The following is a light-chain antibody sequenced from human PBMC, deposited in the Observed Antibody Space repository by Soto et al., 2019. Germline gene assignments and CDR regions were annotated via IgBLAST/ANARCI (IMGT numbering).Light chain of an antibody. CDR1: SSDVGGYNY. Sequence: QSVLTQPASVSGSPGQSITISCTGTSSDVGGYNYVSWYQQHPGKAPKLIIYEVSNRPSGVSNRFSGSKSGNTASLTISGLQAEDEAHYYCNSFTRGSTWVFGGGTKVTVL. CDR2: EVS. V-gene: IGLV2-14*01. CDR3: NSFTRGSTWV. J-gene: IGLJ3*02.